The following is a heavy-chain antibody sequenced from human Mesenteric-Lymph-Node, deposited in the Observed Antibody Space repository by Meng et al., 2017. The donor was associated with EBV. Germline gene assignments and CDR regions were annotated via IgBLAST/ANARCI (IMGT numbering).Heavy chain of an antibody. CDR1: GFSLSTTGVG. Sequence: QITLKESGPTLVNPXXXXTLXXPXSGFSLSTTGVGVGWIRQPPGKALEWLALIYWDDDKRYSPSLKNRLTITKDTSKNQVVLTMTKMDPVDTATYFCAHRPYYDILRPFFDYWGQGTLVTVSS. CDR3: AHRPYYDILRPFFDY. CDR2: IYWDDDK. V-gene: IGHV2-5*02. D-gene: IGHD3-9*01. J-gene: IGHJ4*02.